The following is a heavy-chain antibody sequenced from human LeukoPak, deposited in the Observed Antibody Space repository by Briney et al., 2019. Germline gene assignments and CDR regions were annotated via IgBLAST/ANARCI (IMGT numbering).Heavy chain of an antibody. CDR1: GFTFSSYA. J-gene: IGHJ4*02. CDR3: AKAGGGYYDSSGYYDY. D-gene: IGHD3-22*01. V-gene: IGHV3-23*01. CDR2: ISGSGGST. Sequence: GGSLRLSCAASGFTFSSYAMNWVRQAPGKGLEWVSAISGSGGSTYYADSVKGRFTISRDNSKNTLYLQMNSLRAEDTAVYYCAKAGGGYYDSSGYYDYWGQGTLVTVSS.